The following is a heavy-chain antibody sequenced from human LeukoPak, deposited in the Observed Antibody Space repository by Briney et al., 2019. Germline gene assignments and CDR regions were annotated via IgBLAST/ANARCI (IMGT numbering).Heavy chain of an antibody. D-gene: IGHD3-3*01. Sequence: SVKVSCKASGGTFSSYAISWVRQAPGQGLEWMGGIIPIFGTANYAQKFQGRVTITADESTSTAYIELSSLRSEDTAVYYCASSYDFWSGYWFDPWGKGTLVTVSS. CDR3: ASSYDFWSGYWFDP. CDR1: GGTFSSYA. V-gene: IGHV1-69*01. CDR2: IIPIFGTA. J-gene: IGHJ5*02.